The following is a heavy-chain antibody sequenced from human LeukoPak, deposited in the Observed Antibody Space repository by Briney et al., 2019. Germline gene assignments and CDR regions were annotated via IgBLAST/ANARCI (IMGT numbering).Heavy chain of an antibody. D-gene: IGHD6-13*01. Sequence: SETLSLTCTVSGGSISSYYWSWIRQPPGKGLEWIGYIYYSGSTNYNPSLKSRVTISVDTSKNQFSLKLSSVTAADTAVYYCARGDSSSWPHPFDPWGQGTLVTVAS. CDR2: IYYSGST. CDR1: GGSISSYY. J-gene: IGHJ5*02. V-gene: IGHV4-59*01. CDR3: ARGDSSSWPHPFDP.